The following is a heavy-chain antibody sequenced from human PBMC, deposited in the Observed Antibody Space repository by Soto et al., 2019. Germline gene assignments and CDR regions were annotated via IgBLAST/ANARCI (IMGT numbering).Heavy chain of an antibody. Sequence: SETLSLTCTVSGGSISSYYWGWIRQPPGKGLEWIGYIYYSGSTNYNPSLKSRVTISVDTSKNQFSLKLSSVTAADTAVYYCARLASDIVVVPADPAGVEYRRYYYYMDVWGKGTTVTVSS. CDR2: IYYSGST. CDR1: GGSISSYY. CDR3: ARLASDIVVVPADPAGVEYRRYYYYMDV. J-gene: IGHJ6*03. V-gene: IGHV4-59*08. D-gene: IGHD2-2*01.